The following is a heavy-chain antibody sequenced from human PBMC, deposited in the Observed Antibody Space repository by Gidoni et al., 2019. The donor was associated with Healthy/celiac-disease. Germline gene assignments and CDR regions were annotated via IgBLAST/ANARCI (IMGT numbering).Heavy chain of an antibody. CDR1: GFTFRSSA. J-gene: IGHJ4*02. Sequence: EVQLVESGGGLVQPGGSRRVSCSASGFTFRSSAMHWVRQAPGKGMEYFSAISSNGGSTYYADSVKGSFTISRDNSKNTLYLQMSSLRAEDTAVYYCVKGGLGELSLYSSVGYWGQGTLVTVSS. D-gene: IGHD3-16*02. CDR3: VKGGLGELSLYSSVGY. CDR2: ISSNGGST. V-gene: IGHV3-64D*06.